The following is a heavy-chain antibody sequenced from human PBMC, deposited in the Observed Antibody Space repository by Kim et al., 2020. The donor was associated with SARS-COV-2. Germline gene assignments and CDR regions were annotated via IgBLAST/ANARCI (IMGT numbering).Heavy chain of an antibody. J-gene: IGHJ5*02. CDR3: ARGASTSWLLFGTTRTNYFDP. D-gene: IGHD3-3*01. CDR1: GDTFTRSD. Sequence: ASVKVSCEASGDTFTRSDIHWVRQAAGQGPEWMGYMNTNSGNTVYAEKFQGRVTMTRDTSTKTAYMELHSLRSDDTAVYYCARGASTSWLLFGTTRTNYFDPGGQGTLVTVSA. CDR2: MNTNSGNT. V-gene: IGHV1-8*01.